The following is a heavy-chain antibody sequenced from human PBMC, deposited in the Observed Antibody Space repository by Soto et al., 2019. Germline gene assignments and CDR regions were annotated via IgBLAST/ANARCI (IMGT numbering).Heavy chain of an antibody. D-gene: IGHD3-16*02. CDR3: ARAIYDYIWGSYRSGFDY. CDR2: INPNSGGT. V-gene: IGHV1-2*04. Sequence: ASVKVSCKASGYTFTGYYMHWVRQAPGQGLEWMGWINPNSGGTNYAQKFQGWVTMTRDTSISTAYMELSRLRSDDTAVYYCARAIYDYIWGSYRSGFDYWGQGTLVTVS. CDR1: GYTFTGYY. J-gene: IGHJ4*02.